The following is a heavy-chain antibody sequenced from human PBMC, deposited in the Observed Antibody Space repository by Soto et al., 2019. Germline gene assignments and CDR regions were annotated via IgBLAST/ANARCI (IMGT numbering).Heavy chain of an antibody. V-gene: IGHV4-59*01. CDR3: ARVSSGSSLYYFDY. J-gene: IGHJ4*02. Sequence: SETLSLTCTASGGSISGYYWSWIRQPPGKGLEWIGYMYSGGNTNYNPSLKSRVTLSVDTSKNQFSLKVSSVTAADTAVYYCARVSSGSSLYYFDYWGQGTLVTVSS. CDR1: GGSISGYY. D-gene: IGHD1-26*01. CDR2: MYSGGNT.